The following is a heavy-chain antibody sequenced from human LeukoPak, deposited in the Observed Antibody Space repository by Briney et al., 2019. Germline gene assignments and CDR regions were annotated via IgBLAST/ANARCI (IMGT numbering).Heavy chain of an antibody. Sequence: ASVKVSCKVSGYTLTELSMHWVRQAPGKGLEWMGGFDPEDGETIYAQKFQGRATMTEDTSTDTAYMELSSLRSEDTAVYYCATGGRDVFAQMATISYGFVYWGQGTLVTVSS. CDR1: GYTLTELS. J-gene: IGHJ4*02. CDR3: ATGGRDVFAQMATISYGFVY. D-gene: IGHD5-24*01. CDR2: FDPEDGET. V-gene: IGHV1-24*01.